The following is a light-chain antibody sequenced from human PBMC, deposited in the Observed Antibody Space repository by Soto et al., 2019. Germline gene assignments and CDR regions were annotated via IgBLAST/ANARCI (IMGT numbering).Light chain of an antibody. CDR1: QTISSW. V-gene: IGKV1-5*01. J-gene: IGKJ1*01. CDR2: AAS. Sequence: DIRMTQSPATLSGSFGDRVTITWRASQTISSWLAWYQQKPGKAPKLLIYAASSLQSGVPSRFSGSGYGTEFTLTISSPQTDDFATYYCQHYNSYSEAFGQGTKVDIK. CDR3: QHYNSYSEA.